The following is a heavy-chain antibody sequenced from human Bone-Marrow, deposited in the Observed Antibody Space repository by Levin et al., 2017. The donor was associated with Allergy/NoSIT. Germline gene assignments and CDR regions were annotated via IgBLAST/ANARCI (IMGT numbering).Heavy chain of an antibody. Sequence: SSETLSLTCNVSGVSITSSDFHWVWIRQSPGKGLEWIASIYYSGNNNYNPSLKSRVTVFLDRPKNQISLKLSSVTAADTALYYCARRLSRFYHYALDIWGQGTTVIVSS. J-gene: IGHJ6*02. CDR3: ARRLSRFYHYALDI. CDR1: GVSITSSDFH. V-gene: IGHV4-39*01. CDR2: IYYSGNN. D-gene: IGHD3-10*01.